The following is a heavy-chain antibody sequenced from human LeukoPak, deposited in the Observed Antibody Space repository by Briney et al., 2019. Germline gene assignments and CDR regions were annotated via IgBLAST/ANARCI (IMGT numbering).Heavy chain of an antibody. CDR3: ARQVYCGGDCFDAFDI. CDR2: IYYSGST. D-gene: IGHD2-21*02. V-gene: IGHV4-59*08. Sequence: PSETLSLTCTVSGGSLSSYYWSWIRQPPGKGLEWIGYIYYSGSTNYNPSLKSRVTLSVDTSKNQFSLKLSSVTAADTAVYYCARQVYCGGDCFDAFDIWGQGTMVTVSS. J-gene: IGHJ3*02. CDR1: GGSLSSYY.